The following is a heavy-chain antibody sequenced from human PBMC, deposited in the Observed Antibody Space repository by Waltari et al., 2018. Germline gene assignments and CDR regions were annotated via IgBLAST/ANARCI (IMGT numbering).Heavy chain of an antibody. CDR1: GFTVSSNY. Sequence: EVQLVETGGGLIQPGGSLRLSCAASGFTVSSNYMSWVRQAPGKGLEWVSVIYSCGSTYYADSVKGRFTISRDNSKNTLYLQMNSLRAEDTAVYYCARTDILTGLFDYWGQGTLVTVSS. D-gene: IGHD3-9*01. CDR2: IYSCGST. CDR3: ARTDILTGLFDY. V-gene: IGHV3-53*02. J-gene: IGHJ4*02.